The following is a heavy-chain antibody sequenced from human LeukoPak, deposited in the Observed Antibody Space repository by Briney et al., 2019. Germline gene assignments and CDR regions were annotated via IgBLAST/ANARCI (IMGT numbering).Heavy chain of an antibody. CDR1: GYSFTSYW. Sequence: GESLKISCKGSGYSFTSYWIGWVRQMPGKGLEWMGIVYPGDSDTRYSPSFQGQVTISADKSISTAYLQWSSLKASDTAMYYCALEDTLRWSGNAFDIWGQGTMVTVSS. CDR3: ALEDTLRWSGNAFDI. V-gene: IGHV5-51*01. CDR2: VYPGDSDT. J-gene: IGHJ3*02. D-gene: IGHD4-23*01.